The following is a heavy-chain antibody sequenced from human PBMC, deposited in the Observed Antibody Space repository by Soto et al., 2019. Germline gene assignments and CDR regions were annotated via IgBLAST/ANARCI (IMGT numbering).Heavy chain of an antibody. D-gene: IGHD6-13*01. J-gene: IGHJ4*02. Sequence: EVHLLESGGVLVQPGESLRLSCETSGFTFTNCVMTWVRQPPGQRLEWVSVITTNGHTDYADSVKRRFTKSRDNSENTVYLQITSLRAEDTALYYCAKGLLNGRWYAADWGQGTLVTVSS. CDR1: GFTFTNCV. CDR3: AKGLLNGRWYAAD. V-gene: IGHV3-23*01. CDR2: ITTNGHT.